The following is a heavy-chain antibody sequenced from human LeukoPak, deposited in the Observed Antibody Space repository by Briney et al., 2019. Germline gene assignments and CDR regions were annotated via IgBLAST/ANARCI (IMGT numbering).Heavy chain of an antibody. J-gene: IGHJ3*02. CDR1: GFTVSSNY. CDR2: IYSGGDT. Sequence: GGSLRLSCAASGFTVSSNYMSWVREAPGKGLEWVSVIYSGGDTYYADSVKGRFTISRDNSKNTLYLQMNSLRAEDTAVYYCARVPYDSSLLAFDIWGQGTMVTVSS. V-gene: IGHV3-53*01. CDR3: ARVPYDSSLLAFDI. D-gene: IGHD3-22*01.